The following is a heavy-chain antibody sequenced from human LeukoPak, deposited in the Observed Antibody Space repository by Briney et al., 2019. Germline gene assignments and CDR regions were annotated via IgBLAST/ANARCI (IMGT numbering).Heavy chain of an antibody. CDR1: GFTFDDYA. CDR3: AKDIGIAAADDAFDI. J-gene: IGHJ3*02. V-gene: IGHV3-9*01. CDR2: ISWNSGSI. Sequence: PGGSLRLSCAASGFTFDDYAMHWVRQAPGKGLEWVSGISWNSGSIGYADSVKGRFTISRDNAKNSLYLQMNSLRAEDTALYYCAKDIGIAAADDAFDIWGQGTMVTVSS. D-gene: IGHD6-13*01.